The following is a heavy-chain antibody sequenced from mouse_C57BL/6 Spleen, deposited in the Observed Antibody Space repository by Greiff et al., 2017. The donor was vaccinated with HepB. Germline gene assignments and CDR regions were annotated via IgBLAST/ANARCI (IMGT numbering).Heavy chain of an antibody. CDR2: ISSDSSTI. Sequence: EVMLVESGGGLVKPGGSLKLSCAASGFTFSAYGMHWVRQAPETGLEWVAYISSDSSTIYYANTVKGRFPISRDNAKNTQFLQMTSLSSEDTAMYYCARDTMRGYFDYWGQGTTLTVSS. CDR3: ARDTMRGYFDY. V-gene: IGHV5-17*01. D-gene: IGHD2-4*01. CDR1: GFTFSAYG. J-gene: IGHJ2*01.